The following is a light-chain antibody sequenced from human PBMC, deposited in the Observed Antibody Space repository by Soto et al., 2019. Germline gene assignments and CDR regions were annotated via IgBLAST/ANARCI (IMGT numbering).Light chain of an antibody. CDR1: QVISSW. CDR3: QQANSFPHT. J-gene: IGKJ4*01. Sequence: DIQMTKSPSSVSTSVSDRVTITCRAIQVISSWLAWYQQKPGKAPKLLIYAASRLQSGVPSRFSGSGSGTDFTLTISSLQPEDFATYYCQQANSFPHTVGGGTKVEIK. V-gene: IGKV1-12*01. CDR2: AAS.